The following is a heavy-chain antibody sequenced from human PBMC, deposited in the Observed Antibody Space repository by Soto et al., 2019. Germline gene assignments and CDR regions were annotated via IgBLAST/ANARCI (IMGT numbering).Heavy chain of an antibody. J-gene: IGHJ4*02. CDR1: GFAVSRSY. CDR2: IFAGGLS. CDR3: ARGVHSESLYLSLAAN. D-gene: IGHD3-16*01. V-gene: IGHV3-66*01. Sequence: EVQLVESGGGLVQPGGSLRLSCAGSGFAVSRSYMTWVRQAPGKGLEWVSVIFAGGLSSYADSVKGRFMMYSETSNNTLFLQMNKLRAEDTAVYYCARGVHSESLYLSLAANWGQGVLVTVSS.